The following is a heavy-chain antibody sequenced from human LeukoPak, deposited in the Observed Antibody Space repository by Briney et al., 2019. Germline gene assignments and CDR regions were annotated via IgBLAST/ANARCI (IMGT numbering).Heavy chain of an antibody. Sequence: GGSLRLSCAASGFTFSSYAMHWVRQAPGKGLEYVSAISSNGGSTYYANSVKGRFTISRDNSKNTLYLQMGSLRAEDMAVYYCARDGGDIVVVTASYYYMDVWGKGTTVTVSS. CDR3: ARDGGDIVVVTASYYYMDV. CDR1: GFTFSSYA. CDR2: ISSNGGST. J-gene: IGHJ6*03. V-gene: IGHV3-64*01. D-gene: IGHD2-21*02.